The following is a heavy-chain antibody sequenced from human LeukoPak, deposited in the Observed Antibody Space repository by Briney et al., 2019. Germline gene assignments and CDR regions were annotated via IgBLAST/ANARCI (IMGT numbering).Heavy chain of an antibody. CDR3: ARNIPARHINY. Sequence: PSETLSLTCAVYGGSFSGFYWNWIRQPPGKGLEWIGEINHSGSTNYNPSLKSRVTISVDTSKNQFSLKLSSVTAADAAVYYCARNIPARHINYWGQGTLVTVSS. CDR2: INHSGST. D-gene: IGHD6-6*01. V-gene: IGHV4-34*01. J-gene: IGHJ4*02. CDR1: GGSFSGFY.